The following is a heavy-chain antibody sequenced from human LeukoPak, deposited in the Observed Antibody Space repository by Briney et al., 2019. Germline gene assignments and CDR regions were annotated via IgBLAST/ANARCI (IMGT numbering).Heavy chain of an antibody. CDR3: TKGYYDSSGFDY. D-gene: IGHD3-22*01. CDR1: GFTFSSYG. J-gene: IGHJ4*02. Sequence: PGGSLRLSCAASGFTFSSYGMRWVRQAPGKGLEWVAVISYDGSNKYYADSVKGRFTIPRANSKNTLYLQMNSLRSEDTAVYYCTKGYYDSSGFDYWGQGTLVTVSS. V-gene: IGHV3-30*18. CDR2: ISYDGSNK.